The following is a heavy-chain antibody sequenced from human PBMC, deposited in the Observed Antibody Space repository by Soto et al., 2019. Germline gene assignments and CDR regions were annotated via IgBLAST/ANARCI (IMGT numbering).Heavy chain of an antibody. D-gene: IGHD6-13*01. CDR1: GFTFSSYG. V-gene: IGHV3-33*01. CDR2: IWYDGSNK. J-gene: IGHJ5*02. CDR3: ARDDRGIEESGWFDP. Sequence: QVQLVESRGGVVQPGRSLRLSCAASGFTFSSYGMHWVRQAPGKGLEWVAVIWYDGSNKYYADSVKGRFTISRDNSKNTLYLQMNSLRAEDTAVYYCARDDRGIEESGWFDPWGQGTLVTVSS.